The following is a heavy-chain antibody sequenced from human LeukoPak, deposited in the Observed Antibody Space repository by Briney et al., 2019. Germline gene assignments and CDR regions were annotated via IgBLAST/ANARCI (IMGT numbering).Heavy chain of an antibody. J-gene: IGHJ6*02. CDR3: ARDRVAARPHYYYYYGMDV. CDR1: GFTFSSYE. D-gene: IGHD6-6*01. Sequence: GGSLRLSCAASGFTFSSYEMNWVRQAPGKGLGWVSYISSSGSTIYYADSVKGRFTISRDNAKNSLYLQMNSLRAEDTAVYYCARDRVAARPHYYYYYGMDVWGQGTTVTVSS. V-gene: IGHV3-48*03. CDR2: ISSSGSTI.